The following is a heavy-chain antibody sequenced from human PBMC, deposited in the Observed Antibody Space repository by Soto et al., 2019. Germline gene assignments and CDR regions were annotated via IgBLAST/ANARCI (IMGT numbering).Heavy chain of an antibody. Sequence: QVQLVESGGGVVQPGRSLRLSCAASGFTFSNYGMHWVRQAPGKGLEWVAVISYHGSDKYYADSVKGRFTISRDNYKNTLYLQMDSLRAEDTAVYYCAKDYLTTTVTTFGYWGQGTLVTVSS. D-gene: IGHD4-17*01. V-gene: IGHV3-30*18. CDR2: ISYHGSDK. CDR1: GFTFSNYG. J-gene: IGHJ4*02. CDR3: AKDYLTTTVTTFGY.